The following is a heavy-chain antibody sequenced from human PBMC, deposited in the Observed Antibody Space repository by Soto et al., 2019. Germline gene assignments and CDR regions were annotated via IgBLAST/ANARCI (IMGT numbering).Heavy chain of an antibody. D-gene: IGHD3-9*01. Sequence: ASVKVSRKASGYTFTSYGISWVRQAPGQGLEWMGWISAYNGNTNYAQKLQGRVTMTTDTSTSTAYMELRSLRSDDTAVYYCARDLGVLRYFDFHWFDPWGQGTLVTVSS. V-gene: IGHV1-18*01. J-gene: IGHJ5*02. CDR3: ARDLGVLRYFDFHWFDP. CDR2: ISAYNGNT. CDR1: GYTFTSYG.